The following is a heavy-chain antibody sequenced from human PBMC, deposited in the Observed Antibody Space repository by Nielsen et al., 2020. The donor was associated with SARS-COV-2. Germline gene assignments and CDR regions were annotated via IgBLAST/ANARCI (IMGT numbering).Heavy chain of an antibody. CDR3: ARDPTDYDFWSGYFDY. Sequence: ASVKVSCNASGYTFTSYDINWVRQATGQGLEWMGWMNPNSGNTGYAQKFQGRVTMTRDTSTSTVYMELSSLRSEDTAVYYCARDPTDYDFWSGYFDYWGQGTLVTVSS. D-gene: IGHD3-3*01. V-gene: IGHV1-8*01. CDR1: GYTFTSYD. J-gene: IGHJ4*02. CDR2: MNPNSGNT.